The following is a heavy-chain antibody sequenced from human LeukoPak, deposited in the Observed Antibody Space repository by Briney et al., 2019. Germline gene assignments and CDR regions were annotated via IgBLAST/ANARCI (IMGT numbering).Heavy chain of an antibody. V-gene: IGHV3-21*01. D-gene: IGHD4-17*01. CDR1: GFTFSSYS. CDR3: ARLTTATNPPHYYYGMDV. Sequence: GGSLRLSCAASGFTFSSYSMNWVRQAPGKGLEWVSSISSSSSYIYYADSVKGRFTISRDNAKNSLYLQMNSLRAEDTAVYYCARLTTATNPPHYYYGMDVWGKGTTVTVSS. CDR2: ISSSSSYI. J-gene: IGHJ6*04.